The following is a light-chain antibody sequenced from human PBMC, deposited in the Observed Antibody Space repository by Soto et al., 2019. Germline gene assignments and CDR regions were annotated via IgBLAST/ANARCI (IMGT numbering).Light chain of an antibody. CDR1: QRVSNSF. CDR3: QQYSSLPHT. J-gene: IGKJ2*01. Sequence: ESVLTQSPGTLSLSPGESATLSCRASQRVSNSFFAWYQQKPGQAPRLLIYGISSRATGIPDRFSGSGSGTDFTLTISRLEPEDFVVYYCQQYSSLPHTFGQGTKLEVK. CDR2: GIS. V-gene: IGKV3-20*01.